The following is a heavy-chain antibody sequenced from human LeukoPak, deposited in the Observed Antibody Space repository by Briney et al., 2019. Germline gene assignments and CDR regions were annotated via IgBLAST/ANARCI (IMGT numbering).Heavy chain of an antibody. D-gene: IGHD3-22*01. CDR2: IYYTGST. CDR1: GGSISGYY. CDR3: AKEGTYYYDKSGYYYRAFDI. Sequence: SETLSLTCTVSGGSISGYYWSWIRQPPGKGLEWMGYIYYTGSTNYNPSLKSRVTISIDTSKNQFSLKLSSVTAADTAVYYCAKEGTYYYDKSGYYYRAFDIWGQGTMVTVSS. J-gene: IGHJ3*02. V-gene: IGHV4-59*01.